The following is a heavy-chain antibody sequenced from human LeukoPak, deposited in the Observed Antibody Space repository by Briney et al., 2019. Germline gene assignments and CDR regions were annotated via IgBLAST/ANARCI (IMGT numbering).Heavy chain of an antibody. CDR1: GYTFTGYY. D-gene: IGHD3-9*01. CDR2: INPNSGGT. J-gene: IGHJ6*03. V-gene: IGHV1-2*02. CDR3: ARDSKYYDILTHYYYYYYMDV. Sequence: ASVKVSCEASGYTFTGYYMHWVRQAPGQGLEWMGWINPNSGGTNYAQKLQGRVTMTTDTSTSTAYMELRSLRSDDTAVYYCARDSKYYDILTHYYYYYYMDVWGKGTTVTISS.